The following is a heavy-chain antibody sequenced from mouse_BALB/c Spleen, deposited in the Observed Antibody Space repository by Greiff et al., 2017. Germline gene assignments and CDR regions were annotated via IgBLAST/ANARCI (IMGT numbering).Heavy chain of an antibody. Sequence: QVTLKVCGPGILQPSQTLSLTCSFSGFSVSTYGIGVGWIRQPSGKGLEWLAHIWWNDNKYYNTALKSRLTISKDTSNNQVFLKIASVDTADTATYYCARIGLTVDFFDYWGQGTTLTVSS. J-gene: IGHJ2*01. CDR3: ARIGLTVDFFDY. CDR2: IWWNDNK. CDR1: GFSVSTYGIG. D-gene: IGHD4-1*01. V-gene: IGHV8-11*01.